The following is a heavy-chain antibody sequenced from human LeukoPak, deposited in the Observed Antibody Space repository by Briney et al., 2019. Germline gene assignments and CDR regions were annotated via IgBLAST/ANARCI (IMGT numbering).Heavy chain of an antibody. CDR3: ARGRYYGSGTYYGPGDY. CDR1: GFTFSSYS. D-gene: IGHD3-10*01. CDR2: ISSGSRYI. J-gene: IGHJ4*02. V-gene: IGHV3-21*01. Sequence: GGSLRLSCAASGFTFSSYSMNWVRQAPGKGLEWVSSISSGSRYIYYADSVKGRFTISRDDAKNSLYLQMDSLRAEDTALFYCARGRYYGSGTYYGPGDYWGQGTLVTVSS.